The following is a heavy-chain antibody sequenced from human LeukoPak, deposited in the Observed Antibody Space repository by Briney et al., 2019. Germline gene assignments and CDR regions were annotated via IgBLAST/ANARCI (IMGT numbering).Heavy chain of an antibody. CDR1: GFTVSSNY. CDR3: ARRSGGYADAFDI. Sequence: GGSLRLSCAASGFTVSSNYMSWVRQAPGKGLEWVSVIYSGGSTYYADSVKGRFTISRDNSKNTLYLQMNSLRAEDTAVYYCARRSGGYADAFDIWGQGTMVTVSS. J-gene: IGHJ3*02. V-gene: IGHV3-66*01. D-gene: IGHD5-12*01. CDR2: IYSGGST.